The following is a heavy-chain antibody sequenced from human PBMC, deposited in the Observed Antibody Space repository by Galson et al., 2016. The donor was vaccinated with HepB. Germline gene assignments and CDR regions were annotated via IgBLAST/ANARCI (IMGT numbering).Heavy chain of an antibody. J-gene: IGHJ4*02. V-gene: IGHV3-23*01. D-gene: IGHD1-1*01. CDR2: ISDSAGST. Sequence: SLRLSCAASGFIFSNYAMSWVRQAPGKGLEWVSGISDSAGSTYSADSVKGRFTISRDNSKNTLYLQMNSLRADDTAVYYCAKESGLWNVKTDFDYWGQGTVVTVSS. CDR1: GFIFSNYA. CDR3: AKESGLWNVKTDFDY.